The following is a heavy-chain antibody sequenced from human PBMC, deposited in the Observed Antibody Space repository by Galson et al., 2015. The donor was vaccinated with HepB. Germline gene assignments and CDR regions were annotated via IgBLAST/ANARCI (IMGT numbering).Heavy chain of an antibody. CDR3: ARVGAGPSLDV. V-gene: IGHV1-18*01. CDR1: GYTFAHYG. J-gene: IGHJ3*01. Sequence: QSGAEVKKPGASVKVSCKASGYTFAHYGIAWVRQAPGQGLEWMGWISAYNGNTNSTQELQGRLTMTTDTSTSTAFMVLRSLKYDDTAVYFCARVGAGPSLDVWGQGIRVTVSS. CDR2: ISAYNGNT. D-gene: IGHD1-26*01.